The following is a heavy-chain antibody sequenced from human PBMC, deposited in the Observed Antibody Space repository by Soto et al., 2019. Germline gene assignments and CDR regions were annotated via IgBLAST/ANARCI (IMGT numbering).Heavy chain of an antibody. CDR1: GGSISSYY. CDR3: ARDSGITGTTRPDYYYYYGMDV. Sequence: SETLSLTCTVSGGSISSYYWSWIRQPPGKGLEWIGYIYYSGSTNYNPSLKSRVTISVDTSKNQFSLKLSSVTAAGTAVYYCARDSGITGTTRPDYYYYYGMDVWGQGTTVTVSS. V-gene: IGHV4-59*01. J-gene: IGHJ6*02. CDR2: IYYSGST. D-gene: IGHD1-20*01.